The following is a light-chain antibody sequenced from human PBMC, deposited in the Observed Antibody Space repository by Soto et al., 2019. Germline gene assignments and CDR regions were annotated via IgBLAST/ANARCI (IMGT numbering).Light chain of an antibody. Sequence: QSALTQPASVSGSPGQSITISCTGTSSDVGGYNYVSWYQQHPGKDPKLMIYEVSNRPSEVSNRSSGSKSGNTASLTISGLPAEDEGNYYCSSYTRGSTLVVFGGEAKVTVL. CDR2: EVS. CDR1: SSDVGGYNY. J-gene: IGLJ2*01. CDR3: SSYTRGSTLVV. V-gene: IGLV2-14*01.